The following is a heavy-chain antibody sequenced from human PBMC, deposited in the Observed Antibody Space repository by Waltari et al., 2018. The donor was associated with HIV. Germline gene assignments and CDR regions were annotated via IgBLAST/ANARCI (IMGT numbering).Heavy chain of an antibody. J-gene: IGHJ4*02. CDR2: IYYSGTA. V-gene: IGHV4-39*01. Sequence: QLHLQESGPGLVQPSETLSLTCSVSVASISSSSYYWAWIRQPPGKGLEWIGAIYYSGTAYYNPSVKSRVSASLDASKNELSLKLTSVTATDTALYYCARLRFHSLYYFDSWGPGILVTVSS. CDR3: ARLRFHSLYYFDS. CDR1: VASISSSSYY. D-gene: IGHD3-16*01.